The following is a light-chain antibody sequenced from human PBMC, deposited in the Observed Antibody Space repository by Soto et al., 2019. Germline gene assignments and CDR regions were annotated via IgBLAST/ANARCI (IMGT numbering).Light chain of an antibody. V-gene: IGKV3-11*01. CDR1: QSVSSY. CDR3: QQYNNWLWT. J-gene: IGKJ1*01. CDR2: DAS. Sequence: IVLTQSPATLSLSPGEMAALACVASQSVSSYLAWYQQKPGQAPRLLIYDASNRATGIPARFSGSGSGTDFTLTISSLEPEDFAVYYCQQYNNWLWTFAQGTKVDIK.